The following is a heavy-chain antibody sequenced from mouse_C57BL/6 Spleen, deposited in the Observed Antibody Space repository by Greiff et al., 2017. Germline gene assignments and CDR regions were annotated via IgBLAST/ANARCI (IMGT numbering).Heavy chain of an antibody. V-gene: IGHV1-82*01. J-gene: IGHJ3*01. CDR2: IYPGDGDT. CDR3: ARDTFGLAY. Sequence: VKLQQSGPELVKPGASVKISCKASGYAFSSSWMTWVKQRPGKGLEWIGRIYPGDGDTNYNGKFKGKATLTADKSSSTAYMQLSSLTSEDSAFYICARDTFGLAYWGQGTLVTVAA. CDR1: GYAFSSSW.